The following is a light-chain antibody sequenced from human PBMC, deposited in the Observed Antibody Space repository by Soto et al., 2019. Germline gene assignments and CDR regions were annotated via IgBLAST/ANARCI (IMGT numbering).Light chain of an antibody. V-gene: IGKV2-30*01. CDR1: QSLVYSDGNTY. CDR3: MHGRHWLWT. J-gene: IGKJ1*01. Sequence: DVVMTQAPLSLPVTLGQPASISCRSSQSLVYSDGNTYLNWFQQRPGQSPRRLIYKVSNRGSGVPDRFLGSGSGTDFTLKISRVEAEDVGVSYCMHGRHWLWTFGHGTKVETK. CDR2: KVS.